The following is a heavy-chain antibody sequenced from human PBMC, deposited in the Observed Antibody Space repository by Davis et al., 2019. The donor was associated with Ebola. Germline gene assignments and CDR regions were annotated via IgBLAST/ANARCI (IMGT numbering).Heavy chain of an antibody. V-gene: IGHV3-53*05. Sequence: LTRAVSGFTVSSNYMSWVRQAPGKGLEGVSVIYSGGSTYYAGSVWGRFTISRDNSRNTVYLQMNSLRPEDTAVYYCAKDRHPLANNKIYYFDYWGPGTLVTVSS. CDR3: AKDRHPLANNKIYYFDY. CDR2: IYSGGST. CDR1: GFTVSSNY. J-gene: IGHJ4*01. D-gene: IGHD2-15*01.